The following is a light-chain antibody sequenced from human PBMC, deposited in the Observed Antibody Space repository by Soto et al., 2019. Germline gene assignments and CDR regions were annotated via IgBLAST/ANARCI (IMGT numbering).Light chain of an antibody. CDR1: QSISSW. V-gene: IGKV1-5*01. Sequence: DIQSTQSPSTLSASVGERVTITCRASQSISSWLAWYQQKPGKAPKLLIYDASSLESGVPSRFSGSGSGTEFTLTISRLQPDDFAIYYCQQYNSFWTFCQGTKVDI. CDR2: DAS. J-gene: IGKJ1*01. CDR3: QQYNSFWT.